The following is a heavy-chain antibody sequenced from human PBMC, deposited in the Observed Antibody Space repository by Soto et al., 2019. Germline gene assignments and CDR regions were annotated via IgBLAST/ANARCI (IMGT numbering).Heavy chain of an antibody. D-gene: IGHD3-3*01. V-gene: IGHV4-34*01. CDR2: INHSGST. CDR3: ARRGCGTIFGVVRSRNNWFDP. Sequence: PSETLSLTCAVYGGSFSGYYWSWIRQPPGKGLEWIGEINHSGSTNYNPSLKSRVTISVDTSKNQFSLKLSSVTAADTAVYYCARRGCGTIFGVVRSRNNWFDPWGQGTLVTVSS. J-gene: IGHJ5*02. CDR1: GGSFSGYY.